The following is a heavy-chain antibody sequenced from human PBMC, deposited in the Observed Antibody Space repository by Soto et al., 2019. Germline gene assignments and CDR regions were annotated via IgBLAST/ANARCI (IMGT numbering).Heavy chain of an antibody. CDR3: ATGHDYGGNSDAFDI. CDR2: ILPIFGTA. CDR1: GGTFSTSS. D-gene: IGHD4-17*01. V-gene: IGHV1-69*14. J-gene: IGHJ3*02. Sequence: QVQLVQSGAEVKKPGSSVKVSCKASGGTFSTSSINWVRQAPGQRPEWMGNILPIFGTADYAQKFQDRVTITADKSTNTAYMELRSLFSEDTAVYYCATGHDYGGNSDAFDIWVQGTVVTVSS.